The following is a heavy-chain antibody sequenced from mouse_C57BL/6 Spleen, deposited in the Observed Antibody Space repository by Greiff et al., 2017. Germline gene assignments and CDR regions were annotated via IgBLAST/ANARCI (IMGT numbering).Heavy chain of an antibody. V-gene: IGHV5-16*01. J-gene: IGHJ4*01. CDR2: INYDGSST. Sequence: EVHLVESEGGLVQPGSSMKLSCTASGFTFSDYYMAWVRQVPEKGLEWVANINYDGSSTYYLDSLKSRFIISRDNAKNILYLQMSSLKSEDTATYYCARDGCNCERSAMDHWGQGPSVTVSS. D-gene: IGHD2-1*01. CDR3: ARDGCNCERSAMDH. CDR1: GFTFSDYY.